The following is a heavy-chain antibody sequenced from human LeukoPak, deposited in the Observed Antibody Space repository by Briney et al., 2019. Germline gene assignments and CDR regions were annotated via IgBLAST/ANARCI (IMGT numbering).Heavy chain of an antibody. CDR2: TYYSGST. V-gene: IGHV4-59*01. CDR3: ARDSVGATFDY. CDR1: GGSISSYY. Sequence: PSETLSLTCTVSGGSISSYYWSWIRQPPGKGLEWIGYTYYSGSTNYNPSLKSRVTISVDTSKNQFSLKLSSVTAADTAVYYCARDSVGATFDYWGQGTLVTVSS. J-gene: IGHJ4*02. D-gene: IGHD1-26*01.